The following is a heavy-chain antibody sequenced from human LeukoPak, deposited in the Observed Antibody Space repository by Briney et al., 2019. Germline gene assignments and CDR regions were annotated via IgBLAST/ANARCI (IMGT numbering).Heavy chain of an antibody. J-gene: IGHJ4*02. D-gene: IGHD3-22*01. CDR1: GGSMNSYY. CDR2: IYYSGST. V-gene: IGHV4-59*01. Sequence: PSETLSLTCSVSGGSMNSYYWSWIRQPPGKGLEWIGYIYYSGSTNYNPSLKSRVTISVDTSKNQFSLKLSSVTAADTAVYYCARGADSSGYYSIFYFDYWGQGTLVTVSS. CDR3: ARGADSSGYYSIFYFDY.